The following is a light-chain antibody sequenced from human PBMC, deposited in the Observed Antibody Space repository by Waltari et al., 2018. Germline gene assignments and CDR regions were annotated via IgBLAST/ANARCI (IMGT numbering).Light chain of an antibody. CDR1: PGAVASGSY. V-gene: IGLV7-43*01. CDR2: DTN. J-gene: IGLJ3*02. CDR3: RLYDHSGRTWV. Sequence: QTVLTQEPSLTVSPGGTVPLTCSSSPGAVASGSYPNWFQQKPGQPPRPLIYDTNNKPSGTPARFSGSLFGGTAALTLTGVQPEDEAEYYCRLYDHSGRTWVFGAGTKLTVL.